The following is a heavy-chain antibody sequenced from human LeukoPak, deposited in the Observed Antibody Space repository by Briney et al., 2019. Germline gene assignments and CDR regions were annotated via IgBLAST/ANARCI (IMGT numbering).Heavy chain of an antibody. CDR2: TYYRSKWYN. CDR3: ARDNLGSGWYGHYFDY. Sequence: SQTLSLTCAISGDSVSSNSAAWNWIRQSPSRGLEWLVRTYYRSKWYNDYAVSVKSRITINPDTSKNQFSLQLNSVTPEDTAVYYCARDNLGSGWYGHYFDYWGQGTLVTVSS. V-gene: IGHV6-1*01. D-gene: IGHD6-19*01. J-gene: IGHJ4*02. CDR1: GDSVSSNSAA.